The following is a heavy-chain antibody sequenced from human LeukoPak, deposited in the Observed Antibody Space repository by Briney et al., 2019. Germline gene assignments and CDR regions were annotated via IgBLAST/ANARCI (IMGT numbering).Heavy chain of an antibody. CDR1: GFTFSNYA. CDR2: ITGSGDIT. J-gene: IGHJ6*03. V-gene: IGHV3-23*01. Sequence: PGGSLRLSCAVSGFTFSNYALSWVRQAPGKGLEWLSAITGSGDITYYADSVKGRFTISRDNSKNTLYLQMNSLRAEDTAVYYCAKDTGYCSSTSCHHYYYYYMDVWGKGTTVTVSS. D-gene: IGHD2-2*01. CDR3: AKDTGYCSSTSCHHYYYYYMDV.